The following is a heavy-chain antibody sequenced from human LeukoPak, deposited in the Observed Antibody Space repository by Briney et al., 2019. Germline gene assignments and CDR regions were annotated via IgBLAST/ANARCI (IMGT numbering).Heavy chain of an antibody. Sequence: GGSLRLSCAASGFTFSSYSMNWVRQAPGKGLEWVSSISSTSSYIYYTDSVKGRFTISRDNAKNSLYLHMNSLRDEDTAVYYCVANLDYNWFDPWGQGTLVTVSS. V-gene: IGHV3-21*01. J-gene: IGHJ5*02. CDR1: GFTFSSYS. D-gene: IGHD3/OR15-3a*01. CDR2: ISSTSSYI. CDR3: VANLDYNWFDP.